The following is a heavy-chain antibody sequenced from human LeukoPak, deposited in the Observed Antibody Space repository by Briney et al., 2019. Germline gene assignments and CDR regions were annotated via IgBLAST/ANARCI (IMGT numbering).Heavy chain of an antibody. Sequence: GGSLRLSCAASGLTFSSYSMNWVRQAPGKGLEWVSYISSSSSTIYYADSVKGRFTISRDNAKNSLYLQMNSLRAEDTAVYYCARDLAMPDYWGQGTLVTVSS. CDR1: GLTFSSYS. V-gene: IGHV3-48*01. J-gene: IGHJ4*02. CDR3: ARDLAMPDY. D-gene: IGHD2-2*01. CDR2: ISSSSSTI.